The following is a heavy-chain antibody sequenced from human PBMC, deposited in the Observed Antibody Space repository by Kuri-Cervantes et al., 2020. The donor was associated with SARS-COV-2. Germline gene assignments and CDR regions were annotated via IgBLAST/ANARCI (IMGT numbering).Heavy chain of an antibody. J-gene: IGHJ4*02. V-gene: IGHV3-7*03. CDR3: ARGRGSGWQDY. CDR1: GFTFSSYW. Sequence: GESLKISCAASGFTFSSYWMSWVRQAPGKGLEWMANIKQDGSEKYYVDSVKGRFTISRDNAKNSLYLQMNSLRAEDTAVYYCARGRGSGWQDYWGQGTLVTVSS. D-gene: IGHD6-19*01. CDR2: IKQDGSEK.